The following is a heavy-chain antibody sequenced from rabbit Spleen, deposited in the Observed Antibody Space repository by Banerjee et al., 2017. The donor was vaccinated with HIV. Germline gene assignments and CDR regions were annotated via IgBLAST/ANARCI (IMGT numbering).Heavy chain of an antibody. V-gene: IGHV1S40*01. J-gene: IGHJ3*01. Sequence: QSLEESGGDLVKPGGTLTLTCTASGFDFSSAYDMCWVRRAPGKGLEWIACIYPGSSSSTYYASWAKGRFTISKTSSTTVTLQMTSLTAADTATYFCARDITTDRVGNVRGFDLWGQGTLVTVS. CDR1: GFDFSSAYD. D-gene: IGHD4-1*01. CDR3: ARDITTDRVGNVRGFDL. CDR2: IYPGSSSST.